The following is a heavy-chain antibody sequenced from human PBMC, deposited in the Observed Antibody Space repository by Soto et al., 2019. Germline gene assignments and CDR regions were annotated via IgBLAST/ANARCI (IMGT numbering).Heavy chain of an antibody. D-gene: IGHD2-2*01. V-gene: IGHV4-59*01. Sequence: SETLSLTCTVSGSSIGSYYWSWIRQPPGKGLEWIGYIYYSGSTNYNPSLKSRVTISVDTSKNQFSLKLSSVTAADTAVYYCASSIVVVPAAMLPYYYYGMDVWGQGTTVTVSS. CDR3: ASSIVVVPAAMLPYYYYGMDV. CDR1: GSSIGSYY. CDR2: IYYSGST. J-gene: IGHJ6*02.